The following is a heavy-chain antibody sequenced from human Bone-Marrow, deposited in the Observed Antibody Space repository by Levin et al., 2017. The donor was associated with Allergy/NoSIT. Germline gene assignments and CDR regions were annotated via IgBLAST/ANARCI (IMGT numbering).Heavy chain of an antibody. CDR3: AKGPRGAFDI. CDR2: ITSSGAGT. CDR1: GFTFTTYS. V-gene: IGHV3-23*01. Sequence: GGSLRLSCAASGFTFTTYSLHWVRQAPGKGLDWVSGITSSGAGTFYADSVRGRFTISRDNSKNTLYLQMNNLRAEETAVYYCAKGPRGAFDIWGQGTMVTVSS. J-gene: IGHJ3*02.